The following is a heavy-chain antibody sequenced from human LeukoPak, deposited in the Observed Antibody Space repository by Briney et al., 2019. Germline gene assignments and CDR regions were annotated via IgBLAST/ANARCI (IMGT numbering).Heavy chain of an antibody. D-gene: IGHD2-2*01. V-gene: IGHV5-51*01. CDR1: GYTFTTYW. CDR2: IYPADSDT. Sequence: GKSLNISCKGSGYTFTTYWIGWVRQQPGKGLEWMGIIYPADSDTEYSPSFRGQVTISVDKSTSTAYLQWRSLTASDTAIYYCARKVYCRTTRCHYGLDVWGQGTTVTVSS. J-gene: IGHJ6*02. CDR3: ARKVYCRTTRCHYGLDV.